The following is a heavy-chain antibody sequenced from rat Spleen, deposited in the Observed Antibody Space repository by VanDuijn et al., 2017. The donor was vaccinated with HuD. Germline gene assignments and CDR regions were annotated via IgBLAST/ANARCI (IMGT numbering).Heavy chain of an antibody. V-gene: IGHV5-31*01. J-gene: IGHJ2*01. CDR3: ATRHDYFDY. CDR1: GFTFNYYW. CDR2: ITNTGGSI. Sequence: EVQLVESGGGLVQPGRSLKLSCITSGFTFNYYWMTWIRQAPGKGLEWVASITNTGGSIYYPDSVKGRFTISRDNAKSTLYLQMDSLRSEDTATYYCATRHDYFDYWGPGVMVTVSS.